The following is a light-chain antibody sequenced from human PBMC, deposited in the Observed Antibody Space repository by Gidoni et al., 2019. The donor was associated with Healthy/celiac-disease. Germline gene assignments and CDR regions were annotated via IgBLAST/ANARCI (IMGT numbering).Light chain of an antibody. V-gene: IGKV1-39*01. CDR1: QSISSY. Sequence: DIQMTQSPSSLSASVGDRVTITCRASQSISSYLNWYQQKPGKAPKLLIYAASSVQSGVPSRFSGSGSGTDFTLTISSRQPEDFATYYCQQSYSTPYTFGQXTKLEIK. CDR2: AAS. CDR3: QQSYSTPYT. J-gene: IGKJ2*01.